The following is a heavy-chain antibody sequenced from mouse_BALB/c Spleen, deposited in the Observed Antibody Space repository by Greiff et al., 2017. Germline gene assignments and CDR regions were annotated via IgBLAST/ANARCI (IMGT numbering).Heavy chain of an antibody. J-gene: IGHJ4*01. V-gene: IGHV5-6-5*01. CDR3: ARSRYRYDDAMGY. D-gene: IGHD2-14*01. Sequence: EVKLVESGGGLVKPGGSLKLSCAASGFTFSSYAMSWVRQTPEKRLEWVASISSGGSTYYPDSVKGRFTISRDNARNILYLQMSSLRSEDTAMYYCARSRYRYDDAMGYWGQGTSVTVSS. CDR2: ISSGGST. CDR1: GFTFSSYA.